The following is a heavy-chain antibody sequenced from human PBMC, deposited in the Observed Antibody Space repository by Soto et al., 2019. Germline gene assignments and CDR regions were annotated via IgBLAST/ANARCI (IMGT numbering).Heavy chain of an antibody. CDR2: VYITTTT. CDR1: GGSVNSGNYY. CDR3: ARAVLVRANWFDP. V-gene: IGHV4-61*01. Sequence: SETLSLTCTVSGGSVNSGNYYWSWIRQPPGKGLEWIGYVYITTTTNYNPSLKSRITINPDTSKNQFSLQLNSVTPEDTAVYYCARAVLVRANWFDPWGQGTLVTVSS. D-gene: IGHD3-10*01. J-gene: IGHJ5*02.